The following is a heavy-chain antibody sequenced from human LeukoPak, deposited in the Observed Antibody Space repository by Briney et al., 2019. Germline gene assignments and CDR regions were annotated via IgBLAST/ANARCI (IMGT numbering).Heavy chain of an antibody. V-gene: IGHV3-30*04. CDR2: ISYDGSNK. CDR1: GFTFSSYA. Sequence: PGRSLRLSCAASGFTFSSYAMHWVRQAPGKGPEWVAVISYDGSNKDYADSARGRFTISRDNSKSTLYLQMNSLRADDTAVYYCARERWGDAFDIRGQGTKVTVSS. CDR3: ARERWGDAFDI. J-gene: IGHJ3*02. D-gene: IGHD1-26*01.